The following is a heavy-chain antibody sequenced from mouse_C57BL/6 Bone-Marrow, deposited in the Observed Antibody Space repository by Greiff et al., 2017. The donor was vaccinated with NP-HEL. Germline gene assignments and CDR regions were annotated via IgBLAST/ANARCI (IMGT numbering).Heavy chain of an antibody. CDR2: INPNNGGT. V-gene: IGHV1-26*01. Sequence: DVQLLESGPDLVQPGASVKISCKASGYTFTDYYMTWVQQSHGKSLEWIGDINPNNGGTSYNQTFKGKATLTVDNSSSTPYLKLRNLTSEDSAVYYSARATYDGDDDAMDYWGQGTAVTVSA. D-gene: IGHD2-3*01. CDR3: ARATYDGDDDAMDY. J-gene: IGHJ4*01. CDR1: GYTFTDYY.